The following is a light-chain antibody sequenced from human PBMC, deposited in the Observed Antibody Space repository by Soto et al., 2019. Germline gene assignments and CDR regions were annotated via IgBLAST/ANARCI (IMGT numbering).Light chain of an antibody. V-gene: IGLV1-40*01. CDR2: GNT. CDR3: QSYDTSLDVV. Sequence: QSVLTQPPPVSGAPGQRVTISCTGSSSNLGAGYDVHWYKQLPGTAPKLLIYGNTNRPSGVPDRFSGSKSGTSASLAITGLQDGDEADYYCQSYDTSLDVVFGGGTKVTVL. CDR1: SSNLGAGYD. J-gene: IGLJ2*01.